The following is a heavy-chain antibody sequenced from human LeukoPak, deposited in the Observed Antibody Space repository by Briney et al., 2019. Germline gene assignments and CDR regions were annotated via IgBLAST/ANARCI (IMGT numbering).Heavy chain of an antibody. J-gene: IGHJ4*02. CDR2: INIDERIT. Sequence: GGSLRLSCVASGFTFSSYSMNWVRQAPGKGLVWVSYINIDERITGYADSVKGRFTISRDNGKNTLYLQMNSLRVEDTAIYYCFREGGDWGQGTLVTVSS. D-gene: IGHD3-10*01. CDR1: GFTFSSYS. CDR3: FREGGD. V-gene: IGHV3-74*01.